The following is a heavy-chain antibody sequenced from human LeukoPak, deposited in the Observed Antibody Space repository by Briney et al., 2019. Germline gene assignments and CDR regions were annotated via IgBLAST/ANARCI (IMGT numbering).Heavy chain of an antibody. J-gene: IGHJ4*02. D-gene: IGHD6-13*01. V-gene: IGHV1-8*01. CDR1: GYTFTSYD. CDR3: ARGPWYSSSWYYFDY. CDR2: MNPNSGNT. Sequence: ASVKVSCKASGYTFTSYDINWARQATGQGLEWMGWMNPNSGNTGYAQKFQGRVTMTRNTSISTAYMELSSLRSEDTAVYYCARGPWYSSSWYYFDYWGQGTLVTVSS.